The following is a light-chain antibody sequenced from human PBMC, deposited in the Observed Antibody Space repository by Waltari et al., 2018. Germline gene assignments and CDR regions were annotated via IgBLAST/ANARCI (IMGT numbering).Light chain of an antibody. J-gene: IGLJ2*01. CDR2: LNSDGSH. V-gene: IGLV4-69*01. Sequence: QPVLTQSPSPSASLGASVNPTCPLTSGRPTSVIPWLHQQPDKAPRFLMKLNSDGSHIKGDGIPDRFSGSSSGAERYLTISSLQSEDEADYYCQTWGNDIHIVFGGGTKLTVL. CDR3: QTWGNDIHIV. CDR1: SGRPTSV.